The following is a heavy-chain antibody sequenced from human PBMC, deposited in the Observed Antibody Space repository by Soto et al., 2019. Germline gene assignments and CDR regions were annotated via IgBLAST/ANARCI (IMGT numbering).Heavy chain of an antibody. CDR2: IDPSDSYT. CDR3: AREKVVAASQANYYYYGMDV. J-gene: IGHJ6*02. CDR1: GYSFTIYW. V-gene: IGHV5-10-1*01. Sequence: GESLKISCKGSGYSFTIYWISWVRQVPGKGLEWMGRIDPSDSYTNYSPSFQGHVTISADKSISTAYLQWSSLKASDTAMYYCAREKVVAASQANYYYYGMDVWGQGTTVTVSS. D-gene: IGHD2-15*01.